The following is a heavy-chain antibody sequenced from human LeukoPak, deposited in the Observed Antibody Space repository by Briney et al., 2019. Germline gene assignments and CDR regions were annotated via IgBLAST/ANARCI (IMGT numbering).Heavy chain of an antibody. J-gene: IGHJ3*02. D-gene: IGHD6-13*01. CDR3: ARDLANSSWNDAFDI. CDR1: GFTFDDYG. CDR2: INWNGGST. V-gene: IGHV3-20*04. Sequence: GGSLRLSCAASGFTFDDYGMSWVRQAPGKGLEWVSGINWNGGSTGYADSVRGLFTISRDNAKNSLYLQMNSLRAEDTALYYCARDLANSSWNDAFDIWGQGTMVTVSS.